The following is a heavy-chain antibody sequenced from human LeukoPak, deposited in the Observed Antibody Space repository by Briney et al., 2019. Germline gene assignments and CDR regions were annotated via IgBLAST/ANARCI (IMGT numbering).Heavy chain of an antibody. CDR1: GFTFSSYS. Sequence: KTGGSLRPSCAASGFTFSSYSMNWVRQAPGKGLEWVSSISSSSSYIYYADSVKGRFTISRDNAKNALYLQMNSLRAEDTAVYYCARGNKIAAAGHWGQGTLVTVSS. CDR2: ISSSSSYI. J-gene: IGHJ4*02. V-gene: IGHV3-21*01. D-gene: IGHD6-13*01. CDR3: ARGNKIAAAGH.